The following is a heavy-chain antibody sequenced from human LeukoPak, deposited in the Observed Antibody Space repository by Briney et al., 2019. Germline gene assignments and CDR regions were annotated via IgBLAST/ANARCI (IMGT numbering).Heavy chain of an antibody. CDR3: ARDTVHYYDSSGYYN. D-gene: IGHD3-22*01. CDR1: GYTFTSYG. Sequence: ASVKVSCKASGYTFTSYGISWVRQAPGQGLEWMGWISAYNGNTNYAQKLQGRVTMTTDTSTSTAYMELRGLRSDDTAVYYCARDTVHYYDSSGYYNWGQGTLVTV. CDR2: ISAYNGNT. J-gene: IGHJ4*02. V-gene: IGHV1-18*01.